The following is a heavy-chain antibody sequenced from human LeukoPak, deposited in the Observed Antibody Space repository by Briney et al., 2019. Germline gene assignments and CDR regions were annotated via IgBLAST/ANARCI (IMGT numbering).Heavy chain of an antibody. V-gene: IGHV4-39*01. D-gene: IGHD2-21*02. CDR2: IYYSGST. J-gene: IGHJ6*03. CDR1: GGSISSSSYY. CDR3: ARQGEAYCGGDCYSYYYYYYIDV. Sequence: SETLSLTCTVSGGSISSSSYYWGWIRQPPGKGLEWIGSIYYSGSTYYNPSLKSRVTISVDTSKNQFSLKLSSVTAADTAVYYCARQGEAYCGGDCYSYYYYYYIDVWGKGTTVTVSS.